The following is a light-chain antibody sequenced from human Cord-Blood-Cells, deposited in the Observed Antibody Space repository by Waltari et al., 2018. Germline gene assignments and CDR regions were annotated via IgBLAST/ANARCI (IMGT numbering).Light chain of an antibody. V-gene: IGKV1-39*01. CDR3: QQSYSTPLT. CDR1: QSISSY. Sequence: TQSPSSLSASVGDRVTITCRASQSISSYLNWYQQKPGKAPKLLIYAASSLQSGVPSRFSGSGSGTDFTLTISSLQPEDFATYYCQQSYSTPLTFGGGTKVEIK. CDR2: AAS. J-gene: IGKJ4*01.